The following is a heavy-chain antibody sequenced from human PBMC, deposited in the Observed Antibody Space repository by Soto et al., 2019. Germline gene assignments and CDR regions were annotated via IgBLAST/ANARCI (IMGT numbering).Heavy chain of an antibody. Sequence: EVQLVESGGNLVQPGGSLRLSCVGSGFTFSSNWMTWVRQAPGKGLAWVGNIRQDGSEKNYVDSVKGRFTISRDNAKNSLYLQMNSLRAEDTAVYYCAREIVVARGASYFDYWGPGTLVTVSS. CDR3: AREIVVARGASYFDY. V-gene: IGHV3-7*04. CDR1: GFTFSSNW. CDR2: IRQDGSEK. J-gene: IGHJ4*02. D-gene: IGHD2-2*01.